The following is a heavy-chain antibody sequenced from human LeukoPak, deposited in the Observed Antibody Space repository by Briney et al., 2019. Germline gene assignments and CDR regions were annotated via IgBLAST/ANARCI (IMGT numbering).Heavy chain of an antibody. CDR2: IHYRGRT. V-gene: IGHV4-39*01. J-gene: IGHJ4*03. CDR3: ARLTGRDSSDWTYFHY. CDR1: ARSIRSSSYQ. D-gene: IGHD6-25*01. Sequence: SETLSLTCTVSARSIRSSSYQWGGVRQPPGRGLERIGNIHYRGRTSNNRTPKRRATIPVDTPNNQSSLNLGALTAADTAVFSCARLTGRDSSDWTYFHYWGERALVTASA.